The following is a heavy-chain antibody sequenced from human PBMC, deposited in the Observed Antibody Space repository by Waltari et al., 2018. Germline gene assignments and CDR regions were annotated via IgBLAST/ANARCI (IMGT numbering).Heavy chain of an antibody. Sequence: EWVAVISDVGSNKYYADYVKGRFTISRDNSKNTLYLQMNSLRAEDTAVYYCAKDWGNYYDRSGYYGEGRYWGQGTLVTVSS. J-gene: IGHJ4*02. D-gene: IGHD3-22*01. CDR3: AKDWGNYYDRSGYYGEGRY. CDR2: ISDVGSNK. V-gene: IGHV3-30*18.